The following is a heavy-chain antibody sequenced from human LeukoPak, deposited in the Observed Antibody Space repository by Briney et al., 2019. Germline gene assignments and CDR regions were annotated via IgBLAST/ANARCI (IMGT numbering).Heavy chain of an antibody. CDR3: ARDRPSRRPGLVVDF. CDR2: IKRDGSEK. J-gene: IGHJ4*02. V-gene: IGHV3-7*01. Sequence: GGSLRLSCAASGFMFNNYWMSWVRQAPGKGLEWVANIKRDGSEKYYVDSVKGRFTISRDNAKNSLYLQMNSLRVEDTAVYYCARDRPSRRPGLVVDFWGQGTLVTVSS. D-gene: IGHD2-8*02. CDR1: GFMFNNYW.